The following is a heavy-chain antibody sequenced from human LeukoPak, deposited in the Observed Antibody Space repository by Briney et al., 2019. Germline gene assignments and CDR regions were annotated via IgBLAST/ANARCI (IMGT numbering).Heavy chain of an antibody. CDR2: INPNSGGT. CDR1: GYTFTGYY. CDR3: AGPSSSSYRHYYYFMDV. D-gene: IGHD6-13*01. V-gene: IGHV1-2*02. Sequence: ASVKVSCKASGYTFTGYYMHWVRQAPGQGLEWTGWINPNSGGTNYAQKFQGRVTMTRDTSISTAYMELSRLRSDDTAVYYCAGPSSSSYRHYYYFMDVWGKGTTVTVSS. J-gene: IGHJ6*03.